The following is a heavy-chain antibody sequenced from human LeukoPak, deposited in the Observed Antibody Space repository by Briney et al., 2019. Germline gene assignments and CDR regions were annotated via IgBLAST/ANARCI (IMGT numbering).Heavy chain of an antibody. CDR1: GYTFTSYG. Sequence: ASVKVSCKASGYTFTSYGISWVRQAPGQGLEWMGWISAYKGNTNYAQKLQGRVTMTTDTSTSTAYMELRSLRSDDTAVYYCARDGGAQWEPPHFDYWGQGTLVTVSS. CDR3: ARDGGAQWEPPHFDY. J-gene: IGHJ4*02. V-gene: IGHV1-18*01. CDR2: ISAYKGNT. D-gene: IGHD1-26*01.